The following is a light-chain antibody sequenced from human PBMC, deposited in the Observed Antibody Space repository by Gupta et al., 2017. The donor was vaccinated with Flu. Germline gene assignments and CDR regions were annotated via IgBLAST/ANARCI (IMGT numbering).Light chain of an antibody. CDR3: CSYANTYTWV. CDR1: TSDVGSYNL. Sequence: QSALTQPASVFGPPGQSITIFCTGTTSDVGSYNLVSWYQQHPVRVPKRIIYEGNKRPSGVSNRFSGTKSGNTASLTSAGLQAEDEADYYCCSYANTYTWVFGGGTKLTVL. J-gene: IGLJ2*01. CDR2: EGN. V-gene: IGLV2-23*01.